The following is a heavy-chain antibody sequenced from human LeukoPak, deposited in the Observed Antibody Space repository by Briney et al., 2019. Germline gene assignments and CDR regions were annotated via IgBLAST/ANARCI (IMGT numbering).Heavy chain of an antibody. D-gene: IGHD4-23*01. Sequence: SVKVSCKASGGSFSSYAINWVRQAPGQGLEWMGGIIPIFGTANYAQKFQDRVTITAVESMSTVYMELSSLRSEDTAVYYCARGWLAETTVVTPYNYWGQGTLVTVPS. J-gene: IGHJ4*02. V-gene: IGHV1-69*01. CDR3: ARGWLAETTVVTPYNY. CDR2: IIPIFGTA. CDR1: GGSFSSYA.